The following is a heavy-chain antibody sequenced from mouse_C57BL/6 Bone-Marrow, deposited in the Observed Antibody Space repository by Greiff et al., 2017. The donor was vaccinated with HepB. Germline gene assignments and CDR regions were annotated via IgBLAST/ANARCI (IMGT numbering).Heavy chain of an antibody. CDR1: GYTFTDYE. D-gene: IGHD2-3*01. J-gene: IGHJ2*01. V-gene: IGHV1-15*01. CDR2: IDPETGGT. Sequence: QVQLKESGAELVRPGASVTLSCKASGYTFTDYEMHWVKQTPVHGLEWIGAIDPETGGTAYNQKFKGKAILTADKSSSTAYMELRSLTSEDSAVYYCTRRRWLLFDYWGQGATLTVS. CDR3: TRRRWLLFDY.